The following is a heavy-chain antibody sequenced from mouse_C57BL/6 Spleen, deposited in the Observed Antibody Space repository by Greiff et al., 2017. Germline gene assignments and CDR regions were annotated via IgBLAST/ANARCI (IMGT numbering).Heavy chain of an antibody. CDR3: TRDQDYYSTYYAMDY. D-gene: IGHD2-5*01. CDR2: ISSGGDYI. CDR1: GFTFSSYA. J-gene: IGHJ4*01. Sequence: DVMLVESGEGLVKPGGSLKLSCAASGFTFSSYAMSWVRQTPEKRLEWVAYISSGGDYIYYADTVKGRFTISRDNARNTLYLQMSSLKSEDTAMYYCTRDQDYYSTYYAMDYWGQGTSVTVSS. V-gene: IGHV5-9-1*02.